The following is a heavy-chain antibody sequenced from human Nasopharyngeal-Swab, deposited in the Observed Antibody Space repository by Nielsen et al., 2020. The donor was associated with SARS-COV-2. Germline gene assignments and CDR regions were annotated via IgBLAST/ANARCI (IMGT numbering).Heavy chain of an antibody. V-gene: IGHV4-59*08. J-gene: IGHJ3*02. CDR1: GGSISSYS. CDR3: ARHANYDYVWGSYRPHDAFDI. D-gene: IGHD3-16*02. Sequence: SETLSLTCTVSGGSISSYSWSWIRQPPGKGLEWIGYIYYSGSTNYNPSLKSRVTISVDTSKNQFSLKLSSVTAADTAVYYCARHANYDYVWGSYRPHDAFDIWGQGTMVTVSS. CDR2: IYYSGST.